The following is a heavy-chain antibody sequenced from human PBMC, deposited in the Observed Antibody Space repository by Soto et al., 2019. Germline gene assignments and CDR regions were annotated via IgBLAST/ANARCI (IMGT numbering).Heavy chain of an antibody. Sequence: QVQLQQWGAGPLRPLETLSLTCGVSGGSFSGYYWAWIRQSPGKGLEWIGEINDRGSINYNPSLKGRVRISVDTSKNHYSLNLRSVTAADTAVYYCARESHDILTGPPWVWYFDLWGCGTLVTVSS. CDR1: GGSFSGYY. D-gene: IGHD3-9*01. CDR2: INDRGSI. CDR3: ARESHDILTGPPWVWYFDL. J-gene: IGHJ2*01. V-gene: IGHV4-34*01.